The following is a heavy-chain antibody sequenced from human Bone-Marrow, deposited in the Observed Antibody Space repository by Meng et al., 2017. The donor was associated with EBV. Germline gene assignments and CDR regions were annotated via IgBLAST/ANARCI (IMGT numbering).Heavy chain of an antibody. V-gene: IGHV1-3*04. J-gene: IGHJ5*02. CDR3: AREEVGAYYWLAT. CDR1: GSSFTNYP. CDR2: INTGNGNT. D-gene: IGHD3-16*01. Sequence: QVHLVKSVADVKKPWASVKVSCKASGSSFTNYPIHWVRQAPGHRLEWMGWINTGNGNTKYSEKFLGRLTLTRDTSASSAYMELSSLTSDDTAVYYCAREEVGAYYWLATWGQGTLVTVSS.